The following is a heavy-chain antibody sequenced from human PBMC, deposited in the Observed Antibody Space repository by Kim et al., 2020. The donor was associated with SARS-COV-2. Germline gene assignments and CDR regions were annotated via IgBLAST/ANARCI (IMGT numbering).Heavy chain of an antibody. V-gene: IGHV1-18*01. Sequence: ASVKVSCKASGYTFTSYGISWVRQAPGQGLEWMGWISAYNGNTNYAQKLQGRVTMTTDTSTSTAYMELRSLRSDDTAVYYCARERLSYYDILTGYYVEVGYGMDVWGQGTTVTVSS. CDR1: GYTFTSYG. CDR3: ARERLSYYDILTGYYVEVGYGMDV. CDR2: ISAYNGNT. D-gene: IGHD3-9*01. J-gene: IGHJ6*02.